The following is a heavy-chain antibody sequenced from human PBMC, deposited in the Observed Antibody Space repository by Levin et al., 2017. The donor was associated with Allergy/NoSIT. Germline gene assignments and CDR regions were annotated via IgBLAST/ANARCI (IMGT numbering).Heavy chain of an antibody. CDR2: IYYSGST. J-gene: IGHJ4*02. Sequence: SETLSLTCTVSGGSISSGDYYWSWIRQPPGKGLEWIGYIYYSGSTYYNPSLKSRVTISVDTSKNQFSLKLSSVTAADTAVYYCARGKYGGNSGIADYWGQGTLVTVSS. CDR3: ARGKYGGNSGIADY. CDR1: GGSISSGDYY. D-gene: IGHD4-23*01. V-gene: IGHV4-30-4*01.